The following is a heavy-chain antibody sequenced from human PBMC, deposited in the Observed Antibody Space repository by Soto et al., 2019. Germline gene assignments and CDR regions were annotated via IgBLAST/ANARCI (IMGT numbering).Heavy chain of an antibody. J-gene: IGHJ6*02. V-gene: IGHV4-59*01. Sequence: SETLSLTCTVSGGSISSYYWSWIRQPPGKGLEWIGYIYYSGSTNYTPSLKSRVTISVDTSKNQFSLKLSSVTAADTAVYYCARDLFLEYGSGSYYYGMDVWGQGTTVTVS. D-gene: IGHD3-10*01. CDR2: IYYSGST. CDR1: GGSISSYY. CDR3: ARDLFLEYGSGSYYYGMDV.